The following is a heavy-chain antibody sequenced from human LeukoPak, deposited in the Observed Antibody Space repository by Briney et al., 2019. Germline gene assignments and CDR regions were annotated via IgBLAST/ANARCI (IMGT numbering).Heavy chain of an antibody. Sequence: GASVKVSCQASCYTFTSYGISWVRQAPGQRLGWMGWISAYNGNTNYAQKLQGRVTMTTDTSTSTAYMELRSLRSDDTAVYYCARLRFGEHEWFDPWGQGTLVTVSS. D-gene: IGHD3-10*01. CDR2: ISAYNGNT. CDR3: ARLRFGEHEWFDP. CDR1: CYTFTSYG. J-gene: IGHJ5*02. V-gene: IGHV1-18*01.